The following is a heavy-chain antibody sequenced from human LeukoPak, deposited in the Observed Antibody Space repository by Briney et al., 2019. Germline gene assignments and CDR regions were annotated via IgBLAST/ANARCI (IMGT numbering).Heavy chain of an antibody. CDR1: GGTFSSYA. J-gene: IGHJ4*02. V-gene: IGHV1-69*04. Sequence: SVKVSCKASGGTFSSYAISWVRQAPGHGLEWMGRIIPILGIANYAQKFQGRVTITADKSTSTAYMELSSLRSEDTAVYYCARATRGGSSPDYWGQGTLVTVSS. CDR3: ARATRGGSSPDY. D-gene: IGHD2-2*01. CDR2: IIPILGIA.